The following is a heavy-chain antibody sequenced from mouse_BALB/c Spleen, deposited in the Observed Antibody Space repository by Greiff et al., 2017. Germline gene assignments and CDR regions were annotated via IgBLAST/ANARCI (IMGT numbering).Heavy chain of an antibody. CDR2: ISSGGSYT. J-gene: IGHJ4*01. CDR3: TRDKVRPYYYAMDY. D-gene: IGHD2-14*01. CDR1: GFTFSSYT. Sequence: EVMLVESGGGLVKPGGSLKLSCAASGFTFSSYTMSWVRQTPEKRLEWVATISSGGSYTYYPDSVKGRFTISRDNAKNTLYLQMSSLKSEDTAMYYCTRDKVRPYYYAMDYWGQGTSVTVSS. V-gene: IGHV5-6-4*01.